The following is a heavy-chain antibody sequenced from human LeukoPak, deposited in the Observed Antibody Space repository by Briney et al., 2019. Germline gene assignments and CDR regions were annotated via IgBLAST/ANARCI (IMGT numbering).Heavy chain of an antibody. CDR1: GFTFSDYA. CDR3: ARDPRATTQRGYFDY. V-gene: IGHV3-30*04. J-gene: IGHJ4*02. D-gene: IGHD1-26*01. CDR2: ISSDGSNK. Sequence: GRSLRLSCAASGFTFSDYAMHWVRQAPGKGLEWVAVISSDGSNKYYADSVRGRFTISRDNSKNTLYLQMNSLRAEDTAIYYCARDPRATTQRGYFDYWGQGTLVTVSS.